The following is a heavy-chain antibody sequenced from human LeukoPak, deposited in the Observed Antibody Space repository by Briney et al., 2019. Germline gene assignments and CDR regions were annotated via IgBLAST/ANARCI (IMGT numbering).Heavy chain of an antibody. V-gene: IGHV4-34*01. D-gene: IGHD5-18*01. CDR3: ARDPDTAMVYFDY. CDR1: GGSFSGYY. CDR2: INHSGST. J-gene: IGHJ4*02. Sequence: PSETLSLTCAVYGGSFSGYYWSWIRQPPGKGLEWIGEINHSGSTNYNPSLKSRVTISVDTSKNQISLKLSSVTAADTAVYYCARDPDTAMVYFDYWGQGTLVTVSS.